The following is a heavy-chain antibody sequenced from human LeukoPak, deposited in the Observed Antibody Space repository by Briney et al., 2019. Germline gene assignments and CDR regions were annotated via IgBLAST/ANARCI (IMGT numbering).Heavy chain of an antibody. V-gene: IGHV1-8*01. CDR2: MNPNSGNT. D-gene: IGHD3-10*01. J-gene: IGHJ6*03. CDR3: ARRTENYYYGSGSYDKYYYYYMDV. Sequence: ASVKVSCKASGYTFTSYDINWVRQATGQGLEWMGWMNPNSGNTGYAQKFQGRVTMTRNTSISTAYMELSSLRSDDTAVYYCARRTENYYYGSGSYDKYYYYYMDVWGKGTTVTVSS. CDR1: GYTFTSYD.